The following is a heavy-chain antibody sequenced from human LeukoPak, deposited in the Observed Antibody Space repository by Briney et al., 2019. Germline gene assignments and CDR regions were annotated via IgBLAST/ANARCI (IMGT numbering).Heavy chain of an antibody. V-gene: IGHV3-30*18. J-gene: IGHJ6*04. Sequence: GGSLRLSCAASGFTFSSYGMHWVRQAPGKGLEWVAVISYDGSNKYYADSVKGRFTISRDNSKNTLYLQMNSLRAEDTAVYNCAKDQRYFDWTPSTSYGMDVWAKGPRSPSPQ. CDR1: GFTFSSYG. CDR3: AKDQRYFDWTPSTSYGMDV. D-gene: IGHD3-9*01. CDR2: ISYDGSNK.